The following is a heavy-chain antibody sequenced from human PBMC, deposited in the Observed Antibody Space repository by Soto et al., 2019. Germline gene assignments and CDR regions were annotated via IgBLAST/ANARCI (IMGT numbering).Heavy chain of an antibody. Sequence: ASLKVSCKTSGYTFSNYGVTWVRQAPGQGLEWVGWVSGYNRNTNYAQKFQDRVTLTTDTSRRTAYMELRGLRSDDTAVYFCAQEKQWEPIPYWGQGTQVTVSS. CDR3: AQEKQWEPIPY. D-gene: IGHD1-26*01. J-gene: IGHJ4*02. CDR1: GYTFSNYG. CDR2: VSGYNRNT. V-gene: IGHV1-18*01.